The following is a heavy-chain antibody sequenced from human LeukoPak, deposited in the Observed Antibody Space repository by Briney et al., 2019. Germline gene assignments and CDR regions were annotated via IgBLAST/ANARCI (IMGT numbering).Heavy chain of an antibody. Sequence: GGSLRLSCAASGFTFSSYWMSWVRQAPGRGLEWVANIKQDGSEKYYVDSVKGRFTISRDNAKNSLYLQMNSLRAEDTAVYYCARAPYCIGGSCRFDYWGQGTLVTVSS. CDR2: IKQDGSEK. J-gene: IGHJ4*02. D-gene: IGHD2-15*01. CDR3: ARAPYCIGGSCRFDY. CDR1: GFTFSSYW. V-gene: IGHV3-7*03.